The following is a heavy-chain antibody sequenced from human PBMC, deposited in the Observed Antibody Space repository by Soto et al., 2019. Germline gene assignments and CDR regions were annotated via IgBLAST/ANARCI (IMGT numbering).Heavy chain of an antibody. D-gene: IGHD5-18*01. CDR3: ARVSLSCSYGYFCASDY. CDR1: GGTFSSYA. V-gene: IGHV1-69*14. J-gene: IGHJ4*02. CDR2: IIPIFGTA. Sequence: QVQLVQSGAEVKKPGSSVKVSCKASGGTFSSYAISWVRQAPGQGLEWMGGIIPIFGTANYAQKFQGRVTITADKTTSTAYIELSSLRSEDTAVYYCARVSLSCSYGYFCASDYWGQGTLVTVSS.